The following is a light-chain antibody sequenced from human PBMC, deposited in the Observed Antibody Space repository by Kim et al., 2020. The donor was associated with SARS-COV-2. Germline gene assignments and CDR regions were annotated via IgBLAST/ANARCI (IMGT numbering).Light chain of an antibody. CDR1: QTISSY. CDR2: TAS. Sequence: DIQMTQSPSSLSASVGDRVTITCRASQTISSYLTWYQQKPGKAPKLLIYTASTLQSGVPSRFSGSGSGTDFALTISSLQPEDFATYYCQQSSSPPYTFGQGTKLEMK. CDR3: QQSSSPPYT. J-gene: IGKJ2*01. V-gene: IGKV1-39*01.